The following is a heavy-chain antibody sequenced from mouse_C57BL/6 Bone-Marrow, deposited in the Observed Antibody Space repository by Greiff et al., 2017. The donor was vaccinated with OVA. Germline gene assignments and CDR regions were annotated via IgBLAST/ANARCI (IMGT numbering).Heavy chain of an antibody. CDR2: IYPGDGDT. V-gene: IGHV1-82*01. CDR1: GYAFSSSW. Sequence: VKLQESGPELVKPGASVKISCKASGYAFSSSWMNWVKQRPGKGLEWIGRIYPGDGDTNYNGKFKGKATLTADKSSSTAYMQLSSLTSEDSAVYFCARQHSLIHSWYFDVWGTGTTVTVSS. J-gene: IGHJ1*03. CDR3: ARQHSLIHSWYFDV. D-gene: IGHD2-4*01.